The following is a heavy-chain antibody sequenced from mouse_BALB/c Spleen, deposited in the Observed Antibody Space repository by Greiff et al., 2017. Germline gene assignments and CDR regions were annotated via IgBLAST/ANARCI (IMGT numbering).Heavy chain of an antibody. D-gene: IGHD2-3*01. CDR3: ARWLLRSYWYFDV. Sequence: VQLQQPGAELVKPGASVKLSCKASGYTFTSYWMHWVKQRPGQGLEWIGEIDPSDSYTNYNQKFKGKATLTVDKSSSTAYMQLSSLTSEDSAVYCCARWLLRSYWYFDVWGAGTTVTVSS. CDR1: GYTFTSYW. CDR2: IDPSDSYT. V-gene: IGHV1-69*02. J-gene: IGHJ1*01.